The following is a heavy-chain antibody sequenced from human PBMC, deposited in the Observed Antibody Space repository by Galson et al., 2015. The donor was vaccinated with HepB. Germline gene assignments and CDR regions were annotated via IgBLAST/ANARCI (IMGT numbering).Heavy chain of an antibody. D-gene: IGHD4-17*01. CDR1: GFTFSNAW. V-gene: IGHV3-15*01. Sequence: SLRLSCAASGFTFSNAWMSWVRQAPGKGLEWVGRIKSKTDGGTTDYAEPVKGRFTISRDDSKNTLYLQMNSLKTEDTAVYYCTTDYGDYGGTDYWGQGTLVTVSS. J-gene: IGHJ4*02. CDR3: TTDYGDYGGTDY. CDR2: IKSKTDGGTT.